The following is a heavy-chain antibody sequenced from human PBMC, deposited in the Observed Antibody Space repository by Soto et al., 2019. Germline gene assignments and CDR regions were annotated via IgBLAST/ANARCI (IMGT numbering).Heavy chain of an antibody. CDR2: IKQDGSEK. V-gene: IGHV3-7*05. CDR3: ARAYGYHSSAVLDY. CDR1: GFTFSSYW. D-gene: IGHD5-18*01. Sequence: EVQLVESGGGLVQPGGSLRLSCAASGFTFSSYWMSWVRQAPGKGLEWVANIKQDGSEKYYVDSVKGRFTISRDNAKNSLYLQMNSLRAEGPAVYYCARAYGYHSSAVLDYWGQGTLVTVSS. J-gene: IGHJ4*02.